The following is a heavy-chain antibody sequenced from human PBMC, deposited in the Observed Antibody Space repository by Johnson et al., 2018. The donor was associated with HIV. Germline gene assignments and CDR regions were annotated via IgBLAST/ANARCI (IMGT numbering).Heavy chain of an antibody. CDR3: ARDGSEWLVSIHAFDI. CDR1: GFTFDDYA. J-gene: IGHJ3*02. V-gene: IGHV3-9*01. D-gene: IGHD6-19*01. CDR2: ISWNSGII. Sequence: DVQLVESGGGLVQPGRSLRLSCAASGFTFDDYATHWVRQAPGKGLEWVSGISWNSGIIDYADSVTGRFTVSRDNAKNSLYLQMNSLRAEDTALYYCARDGSEWLVSIHAFDIWGQGTMVTVSS.